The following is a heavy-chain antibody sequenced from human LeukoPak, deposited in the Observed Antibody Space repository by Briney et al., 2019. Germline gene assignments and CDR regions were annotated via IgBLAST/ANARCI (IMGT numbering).Heavy chain of an antibody. J-gene: IGHJ3*02. CDR3: ASYWGYGSGSCAFDI. CDR2: IIPIFGTA. V-gene: IGHV1-69*05. D-gene: IGHD3-10*01. Sequence: SVKVSCKASGGTISSYAISWVRQAPGQGLEWMGRIIPIFGTADYAQKFQGRVTITTDESTSTAYMELSSLRSEDTAVYYCASYWGYGSGSCAFDIWGQGTMVTVSS. CDR1: GGTISSYA.